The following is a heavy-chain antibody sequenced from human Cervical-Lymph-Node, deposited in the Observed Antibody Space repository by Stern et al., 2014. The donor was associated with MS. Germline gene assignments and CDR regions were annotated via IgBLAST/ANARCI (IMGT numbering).Heavy chain of an antibody. CDR3: ARGELKEGLVRGMDV. CDR1: GGTFSSYA. J-gene: IGHJ6*02. V-gene: IGHV1-69*01. CDR2: IIPIFATA. D-gene: IGHD1-26*01. Sequence: QAQLMQSGAEVKKPGSSVKVSCKASGGTFSSYAISWVRQAPGQGLEWMGGIIPIFATANYAQKFQCRITITADESTSTAYMELSSLRSEDTAVYYCARGELKEGLVRGMDVWGQGTTVTVSS.